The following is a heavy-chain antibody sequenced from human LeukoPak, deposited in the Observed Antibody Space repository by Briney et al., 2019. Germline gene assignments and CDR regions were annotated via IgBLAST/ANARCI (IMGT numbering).Heavy chain of an antibody. V-gene: IGHV1-18*01. CDR1: GYTFTNYG. D-gene: IGHD6-13*01. CDR2: ISAYNGNT. CDR3: ARGLAAAGNDLGSDY. Sequence: ASVKVSCKASGYTFTNYGISWVRQAPGQGLEWMGWISAYNGNTSYAQKLQGRVTMTTDTSTSTAYMELRSLRSDDTAVYYCARGLAAAGNDLGSDYWGQGTLVTVSS. J-gene: IGHJ4*02.